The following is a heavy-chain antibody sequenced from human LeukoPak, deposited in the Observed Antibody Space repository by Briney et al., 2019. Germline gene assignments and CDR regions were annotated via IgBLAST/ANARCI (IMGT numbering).Heavy chain of an antibody. CDR1: GFTFSDFD. V-gene: IGHV3-23*01. CDR2: ISGSGGST. Sequence: PGGSLRLSCVASGFTFSDFDMNWVRQAPGKGLEWVSAISGSGGSTYYADSVKGRFTISRDNSKNTLYLQMNSLRAEDTAVYYCAKAGRFLEWLLFDYWGQGTLVTVSS. CDR3: AKAGRFLEWLLFDY. J-gene: IGHJ4*02. D-gene: IGHD3-3*01.